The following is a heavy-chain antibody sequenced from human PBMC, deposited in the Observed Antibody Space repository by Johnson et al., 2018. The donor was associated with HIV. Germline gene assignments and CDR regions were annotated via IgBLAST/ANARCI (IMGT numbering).Heavy chain of an antibody. J-gene: IGHJ3*02. CDR1: GFTFSSYG. V-gene: IGHV3-33*06. CDR3: AKGGYCSGGSCYPDAFDI. CDR2: IWYDGSNK. Sequence: QVQLVESGGGVVQPGRSLRLSCAASGFTFSSYGMHWVRQAPGKGLEWVAVIWYDGSNKYYADSVKCRFTISRDNSKNTLYLQMNSLRAEDTAVYYCAKGGYCSGGSCYPDAFDIWGQGTMVTVSS. D-gene: IGHD2-15*01.